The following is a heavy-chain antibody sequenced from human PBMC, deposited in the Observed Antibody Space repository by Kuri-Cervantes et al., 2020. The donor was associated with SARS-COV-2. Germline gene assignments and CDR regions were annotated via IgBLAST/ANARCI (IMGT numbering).Heavy chain of an antibody. CDR1: GFTFSSYA. J-gene: IGHJ4*02. Sequence: LSLTCAASGFTFSSYAMSWVRQAPGKGLEWVSAISGSGGSTYYADSVKGRFTISRDNSKNTLYLQMNSLRAEDTAVYYCASESGYSYGYDYWGQGTLVTVSS. V-gene: IGHV3-23*01. CDR3: ASESGYSYGYDY. CDR2: ISGSGGST. D-gene: IGHD5-18*01.